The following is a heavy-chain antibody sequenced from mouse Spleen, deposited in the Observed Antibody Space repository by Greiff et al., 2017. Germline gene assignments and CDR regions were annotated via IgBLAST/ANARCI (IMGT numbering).Heavy chain of an antibody. V-gene: IGHV1-53*01. J-gene: IGHJ4*01. Sequence: QVQLKQPGTELVKPGASVKLSCKASGYTFTSYWMHWVKQRPGQGLEWIGNINPSNGGTNYNEKFKSKATLTEDKSSSTAYMQLSSLTSEDSAVYYCARPNYGYAMDYWGQGTSVTVSS. D-gene: IGHD1-1*01. CDR1: GYTFTSYW. CDR3: ARPNYGYAMDY. CDR2: INPSNGGT.